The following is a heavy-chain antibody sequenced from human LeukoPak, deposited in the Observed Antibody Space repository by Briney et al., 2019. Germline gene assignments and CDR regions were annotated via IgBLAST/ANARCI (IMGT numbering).Heavy chain of an antibody. CDR3: ARAGGRACHFDS. Sequence: PETRSPTCAASGTSLTNSYSWTWVRQSPGKGLEWVGEINYIGSTNYNPSLKSRVTMSVKHPKNQFSLKLSSVTAADTAFYFCARAGGRACHFDSWRQGTVITVSS. J-gene: IGHJ4*02. CDR1: GTSLTNSYS. CDR2: INYIGST. V-gene: IGHV4-4*01. D-gene: IGHD2-15*01.